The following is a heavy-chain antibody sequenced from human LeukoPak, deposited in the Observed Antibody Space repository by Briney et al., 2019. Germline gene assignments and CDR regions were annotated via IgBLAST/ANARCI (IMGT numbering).Heavy chain of an antibody. Sequence: SETLSLTCAVYGGSFSGYYWSWIRQPPGKGLEWIGEINHSGSTNYNPSLKSRVTIPVDTSKNQFSLKLSSVTAADTAVYYCARVYYYGSGTLDWFDPWGQGTLVTVSS. CDR3: ARVYYYGSGTLDWFDP. V-gene: IGHV4-34*01. D-gene: IGHD3-10*01. J-gene: IGHJ5*02. CDR1: GGSFSGYY. CDR2: INHSGST.